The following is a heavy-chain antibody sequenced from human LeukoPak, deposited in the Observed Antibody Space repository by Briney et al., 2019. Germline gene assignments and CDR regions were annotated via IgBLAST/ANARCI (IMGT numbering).Heavy chain of an antibody. V-gene: IGHV3-74*01. Sequence: GGSLRLSCAASGFIFSSYWMHWVRQAPGKGLVWVSRINSDGSSTSYADSVKGRFTISRDNAKNTLYLQMNSLRAEDTAVYYCARASEWLVYGMDVWGQGTTVTVSS. D-gene: IGHD6-19*01. J-gene: IGHJ6*02. CDR1: GFIFSSYW. CDR2: INSDGSST. CDR3: ARASEWLVYGMDV.